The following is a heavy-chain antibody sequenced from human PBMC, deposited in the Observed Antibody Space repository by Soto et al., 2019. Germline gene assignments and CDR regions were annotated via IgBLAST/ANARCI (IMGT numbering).Heavy chain of an antibody. CDR1: EGKCGSID. CDR2: ISSDGSNK. D-gene: IGHD5-18*01. Sequence: SLCRRAAEGKCGSIDGCWVRQNTGKGLEWVAVISSDGSNKYYAEALKGRFAISRDNSKNTLYLQMNSLRAEDTAVYYCVRDSGYSFDNNWLAPWGQGTLVPVSS. V-gene: IGHV3-30*09. CDR3: VRDSGYSFDNNWLAP. J-gene: IGHJ5*02.